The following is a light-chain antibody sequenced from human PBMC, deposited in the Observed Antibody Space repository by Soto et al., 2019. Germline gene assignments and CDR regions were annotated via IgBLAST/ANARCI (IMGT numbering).Light chain of an antibody. J-gene: IGKJ1*01. V-gene: IGKV3-15*01. CDR2: GAS. CDR3: QQYNNWPRT. Sequence: EIVMTQSPSTLSLFPGERATLSCRASQSVSSNLAWYKQKPGQAARLLIYGASTRATGIPARFSGSGSGTEFTLTISSLQSEDFEVYYCQQYNNWPRTFGQGTKVDI. CDR1: QSVSSN.